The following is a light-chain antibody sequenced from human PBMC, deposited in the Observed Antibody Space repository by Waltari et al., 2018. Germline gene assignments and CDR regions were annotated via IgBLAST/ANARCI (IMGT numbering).Light chain of an antibody. CDR1: ESLLHDDGRTY. CDR3: MQSMQPPLT. CDR2: EVS. Sequence: EIVMTQTPLSLSVTPGQPASISCRSSESLLHDDGRTYLFWYLQKPGQSPQLLISEVSNRFSGVPDRISGSGSGTDFTLKISRVEAEDVGIYYCMQSMQPPLTFGGGTKVEIK. V-gene: IGKV2D-29*02. J-gene: IGKJ4*01.